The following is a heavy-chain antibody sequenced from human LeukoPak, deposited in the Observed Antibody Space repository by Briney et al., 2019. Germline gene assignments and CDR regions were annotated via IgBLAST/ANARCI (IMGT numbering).Heavy chain of an antibody. J-gene: IGHJ4*02. CDR3: AKGQLAAAAPFDY. Sequence: GRSLRLSCAASGFTCDDYAMHWVRQAPGKGLEWVSGISWNSGSIGYADSVKGRFTISRDNAKNSLYLQMNSLRAEDTALYYCAKGQLAAAAPFDYWGQGTLVTVSS. D-gene: IGHD6-13*01. V-gene: IGHV3-9*01. CDR2: ISWNSGSI. CDR1: GFTCDDYA.